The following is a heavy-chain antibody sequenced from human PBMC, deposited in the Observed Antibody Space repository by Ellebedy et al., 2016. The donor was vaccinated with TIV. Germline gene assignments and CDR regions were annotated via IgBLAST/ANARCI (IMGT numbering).Heavy chain of an antibody. CDR1: GFTFDDYA. CDR3: ARDPSLDWNLDY. V-gene: IGHV3-33*08. Sequence: GESLKISXAASGFTFDDYAMHWVRQAPGKGLEWVASIWYDGSSKYYGDSVKGRFSISRDNSKNTLYLQMNSLRVEDTAVYYCARDPSLDWNLDYWGQGTLVTVSS. J-gene: IGHJ4*02. D-gene: IGHD1-1*01. CDR2: IWYDGSSK.